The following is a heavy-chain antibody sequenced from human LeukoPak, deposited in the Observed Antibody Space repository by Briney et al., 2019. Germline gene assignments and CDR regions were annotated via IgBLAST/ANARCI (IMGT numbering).Heavy chain of an antibody. Sequence: GESLKISCKGSGYSFTSYWIGWVRQMPGKGPEWMGINYPGDSDTRYSPSFQGQVTISADKSINTAYLQWGSLKASDTAMYYCARRLISSEPFDYWGQGTLVTVSS. CDR2: NYPGDSDT. J-gene: IGHJ4*02. V-gene: IGHV5-51*01. CDR1: GYSFTSYW. D-gene: IGHD2/OR15-2a*01. CDR3: ARRLISSEPFDY.